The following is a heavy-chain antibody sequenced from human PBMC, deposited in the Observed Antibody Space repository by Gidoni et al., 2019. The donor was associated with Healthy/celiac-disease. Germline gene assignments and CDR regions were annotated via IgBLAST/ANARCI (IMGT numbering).Heavy chain of an antibody. CDR3: ARDRFSGDIVVVVAATDAFDI. CDR1: GGTFSSYA. D-gene: IGHD2-15*01. J-gene: IGHJ3*02. Sequence: QVQLVQSGAEVKKPGSSVKVSCKASGGTFSSYAISWVRQAPGQGLEWMGRIIPILGIASYAQKFQGRVTITADKSTSTAYMELSSLRSEDTAVYYCARDRFSGDIVVVVAATDAFDIWGQGTMVTVSS. CDR2: IIPILGIA. V-gene: IGHV1-69*04.